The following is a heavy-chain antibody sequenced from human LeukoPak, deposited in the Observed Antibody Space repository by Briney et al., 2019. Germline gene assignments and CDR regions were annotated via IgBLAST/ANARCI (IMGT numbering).Heavy chain of an antibody. D-gene: IGHD1-26*01. Sequence: GGSLRLSCAASGFTFSSYSMNWVRQAPGKGLEWVSSISSGSSYIYYADSVKGRFTISRDNAKNSLYLQMNSLRAEDTAVYYCARDDGSYSRSPGFDNWGQGTLVTVSS. CDR2: ISSGSSYI. CDR3: ARDDGSYSRSPGFDN. CDR1: GFTFSSYS. V-gene: IGHV3-21*01. J-gene: IGHJ4*02.